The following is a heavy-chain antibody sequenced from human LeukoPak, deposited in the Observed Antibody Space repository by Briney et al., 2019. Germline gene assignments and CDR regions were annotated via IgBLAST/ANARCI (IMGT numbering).Heavy chain of an antibody. J-gene: IGHJ4*02. Sequence: GGSLRLSCAASGFNFRMYCMSWVRQAPGKGLEWVSGISPSGDITYYADSVKGRFTISRDNSKNTLYLEVISLTAEDTAVYYCAKDDAWLRFGEWSQGTLVTVSS. CDR3: AKDDAWLRFGE. CDR2: ISPSGDIT. CDR1: GFNFRMYC. D-gene: IGHD3-10*01. V-gene: IGHV3-23*01.